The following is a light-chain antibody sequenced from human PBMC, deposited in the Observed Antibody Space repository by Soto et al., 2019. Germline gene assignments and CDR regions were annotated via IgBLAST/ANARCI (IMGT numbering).Light chain of an antibody. J-gene: IGLJ2*01. CDR1: SSDVGGYDY. V-gene: IGLV2-14*01. CDR2: DVS. Sequence: QSALTQPASVSGSLGQSITISCTGTSSDVGGYDYVSWYQQHPGKAPKLLIFDVSKRPSGVSYRFSGSKSGNTASLTISGLQAEDEADYYCSSYASSITLVFGGGTKLTVL. CDR3: SSYASSITLV.